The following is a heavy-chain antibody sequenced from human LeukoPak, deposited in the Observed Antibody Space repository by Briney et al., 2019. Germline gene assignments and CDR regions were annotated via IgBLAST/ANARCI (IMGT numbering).Heavy chain of an antibody. J-gene: IGHJ4*02. V-gene: IGHV3-9*01. CDR2: ISWNSGSI. Sequence: GGSPRLSCAASGFTFDDYAMHWVRQAPGKGLEWVSGISWNSGSIGYADSVKGRFTISRDNAKNSLYLQMNSLRAEDTALYYCAKDHYYDSKGSGYFDYWGQGTLVTVSS. CDR3: AKDHYYDSKGSGYFDY. CDR1: GFTFDDYA. D-gene: IGHD3-22*01.